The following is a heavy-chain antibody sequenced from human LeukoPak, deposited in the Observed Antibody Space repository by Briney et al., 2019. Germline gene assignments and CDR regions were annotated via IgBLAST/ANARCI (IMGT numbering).Heavy chain of an antibody. J-gene: IGHJ6*03. CDR3: ARKGGATTYGYYYYYMDV. Sequence: GGSLRLSCAASGFTRSSYWMSWVRQAPGKGLEWVANIKKDGSEKYYVDSVKGRFTISRDNAKNSLYLQMNSLRAEDTAVYYCARKGGATTYGYYYYYMDVWGKGTTVTISS. CDR2: IKKDGSEK. CDR1: GFTRSSYW. D-gene: IGHD1-26*01. V-gene: IGHV3-7*01.